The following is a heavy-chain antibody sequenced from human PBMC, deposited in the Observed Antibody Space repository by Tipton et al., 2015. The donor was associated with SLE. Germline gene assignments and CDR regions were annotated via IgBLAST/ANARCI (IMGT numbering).Heavy chain of an antibody. CDR1: GFTFSSYG. Sequence: SLRLSCAASGFTFSSYGMHWVRQAPGKGLEWVAVIWYDGSNKYYADSVKGRFTISRDNSKNTLYLQMNSLRAEDTAVYYCAKGIAVNCAGGGCCAFDSWGQGRLVAVSS. D-gene: IGHD2-8*02. CDR2: IWYDGSNK. V-gene: IGHV3-30*18. J-gene: IGHJ4*02. CDR3: AKGIAVNCAGGGCCAFDS.